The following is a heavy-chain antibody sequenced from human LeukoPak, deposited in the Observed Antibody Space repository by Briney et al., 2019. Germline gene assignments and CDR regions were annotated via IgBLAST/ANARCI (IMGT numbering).Heavy chain of an antibody. J-gene: IGHJ4*02. CDR3: ARDIDSSGYFGPDY. CDR1: GFIFSSYA. V-gene: IGHV3-30*04. CDR2: ISYDGSNK. Sequence: PGRSLRLSCAASGFIFSSYAMHWVRQAPGKGLEWVAVISYDGSNKYYADSVEGRFIISRDNSRNTLYLQMNSLRAEDTAVYYCARDIDSSGYFGPDYWGQGTLVTVSS. D-gene: IGHD3-22*01.